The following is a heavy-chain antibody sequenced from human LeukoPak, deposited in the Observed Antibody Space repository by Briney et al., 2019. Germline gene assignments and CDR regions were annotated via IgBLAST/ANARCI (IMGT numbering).Heavy chain of an antibody. CDR1: GFTFSSYW. V-gene: IGHV3-7*01. Sequence: GGSLRLSCAASGFTFSSYWMSWVRQAPGKGLEWVANLKQDGSEKYYVDSVKGRFTISRDNAKNSLYLQMNSLRAEDTAVYYCARRKIVGSSGWYGGYWFDPWGQGTLVTVSS. D-gene: IGHD6-19*01. J-gene: IGHJ5*02. CDR2: LKQDGSEK. CDR3: ARRKIVGSSGWYGGYWFDP.